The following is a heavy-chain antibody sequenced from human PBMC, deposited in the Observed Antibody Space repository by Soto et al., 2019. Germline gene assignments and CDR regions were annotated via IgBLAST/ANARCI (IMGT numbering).Heavy chain of an antibody. D-gene: IGHD3-10*01. CDR3: ARGPFYYGSGSYYKAVYYYYYMDA. CDR1: GGSFSGYY. J-gene: IGHJ6*03. V-gene: IGHV4-34*01. CDR2: INHSGST. Sequence: SETLSLTCAVYGGSFSGYYWRWIRQPPGKGLEWIGEINHSGSTNYNPSLKSRVTISVDTSKNQFSLKLSSVTAADTAVYYCARGPFYYGSGSYYKAVYYYYYMDAWGKGTTVT.